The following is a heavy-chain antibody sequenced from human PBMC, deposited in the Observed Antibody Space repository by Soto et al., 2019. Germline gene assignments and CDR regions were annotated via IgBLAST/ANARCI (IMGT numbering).Heavy chain of an antibody. CDR2: ISSSSSTI. Sequence: AGGSLRLSCAASGFTFSSYSMNWVRQAPGKGLEWVSYISSSSSTIYYADSVKGRFTISRDNAKNSLYLQMNSLRDEDTAVYYRARTDYYDSSGYDAFDIWGQGTMVTVSS. CDR3: ARTDYYDSSGYDAFDI. CDR1: GFTFSSYS. V-gene: IGHV3-48*02. J-gene: IGHJ3*02. D-gene: IGHD3-22*01.